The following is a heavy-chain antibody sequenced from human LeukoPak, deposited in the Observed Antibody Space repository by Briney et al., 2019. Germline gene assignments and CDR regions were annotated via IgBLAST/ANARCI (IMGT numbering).Heavy chain of an antibody. V-gene: IGHV4-59*01. D-gene: IGHD1-1*01. CDR3: ARVVQGNWFDP. J-gene: IGHJ5*02. CDR1: GGSISSYY. CDR2: IYYSGST. Sequence: SETLSLTCTVSGGSISSYYWSWIRQPPGKGLEWVGYIYYSGSTNYNPSLKSRAPISVDTSKTQFSLKLSSVTAANTAVYYCARVVQGNWFDPWGQGTLVTVSS.